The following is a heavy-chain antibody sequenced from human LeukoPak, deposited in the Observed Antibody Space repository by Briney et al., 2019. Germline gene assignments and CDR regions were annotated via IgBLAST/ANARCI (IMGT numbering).Heavy chain of an antibody. CDR2: MNPNSGNT. CDR3: ATSYDWDAFDI. V-gene: IGHV1-8*01. Sequence: GASVKVSCKASGYTFTSYDIDWVRQATGQGLEWMGWMNPNSGNTRYAQKFQGRVTMTRNTSISTAYMELSSLRSEDTAVYYCATSYDWDAFDIWGQGTMVTVSS. D-gene: IGHD5-12*01. J-gene: IGHJ3*02. CDR1: GYTFTSYD.